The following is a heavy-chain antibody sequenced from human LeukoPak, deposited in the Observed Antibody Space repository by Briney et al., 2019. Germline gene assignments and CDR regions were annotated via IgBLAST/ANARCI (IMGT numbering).Heavy chain of an antibody. J-gene: IGHJ4*02. CDR1: GGSLSDYY. CDR2: IYYSGST. CDR3: ARDSGWLQHDY. Sequence: PSETLSLTCAVYGGSLSDYYWSWIRQPPGKGLEWIGYIYYSGSTNYNPSLKSRVTISVDTSKNQFSLKLSSVTAADTAVYYCARDSGWLQHDYWGQGTLVTVSS. V-gene: IGHV4-59*01. D-gene: IGHD5-24*01.